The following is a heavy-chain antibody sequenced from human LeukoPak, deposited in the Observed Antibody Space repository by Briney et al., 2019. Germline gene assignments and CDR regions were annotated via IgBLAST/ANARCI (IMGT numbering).Heavy chain of an antibody. CDR1: GGTFSSYA. CDR3: AREVRGYSYGIDY. CDR2: IIPILGTA. D-gene: IGHD5-18*01. Sequence: SVKVSCKASGGTFSSYAISWVRQAPGQGLEWMGRIIPILGTANYAQKFQGRVTITADKSTSTAYMELSSLRSEDTAVYYCAREVRGYSYGIDYWGQGTLVTVSS. J-gene: IGHJ4*02. V-gene: IGHV1-69*04.